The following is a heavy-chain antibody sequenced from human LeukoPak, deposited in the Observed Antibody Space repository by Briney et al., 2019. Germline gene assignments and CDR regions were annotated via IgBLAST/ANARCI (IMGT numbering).Heavy chain of an antibody. CDR2: ISYDGSNK. CDR3: AKASNHYCSGGSCYNNWFDP. D-gene: IGHD2-15*01. CDR1: GFTFSSYG. V-gene: IGHV3-30*18. J-gene: IGHJ5*02. Sequence: GGSLRLSCAASGFTFSSYGMHWVRQAPGKGLEWVAVISYDGSNKYYADSVKGRFTISRDNSKNTLYLQMNSLRAEDTAVYYCAKASNHYCSGGSCYNNWFDPWGQGTLVTVSS.